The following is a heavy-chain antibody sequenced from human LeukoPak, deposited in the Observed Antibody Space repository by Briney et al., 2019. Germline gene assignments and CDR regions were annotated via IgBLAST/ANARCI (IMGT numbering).Heavy chain of an antibody. CDR3: TTDFD. CDR1: GFTFTNAW. D-gene: IGHD3-3*01. J-gene: IGHJ4*02. CDR2: IKNKIDGGTT. V-gene: IGHV3-15*01. Sequence: PGGSLRLSCAASGFTFTNAWMNWVRQTPGKGVEWVGRIKNKIDGGTTDYAAPVKGRFTISRDDSKNMLYLQMNSLKTEDTAVYWCTTDFDWGQGTLVTVSS.